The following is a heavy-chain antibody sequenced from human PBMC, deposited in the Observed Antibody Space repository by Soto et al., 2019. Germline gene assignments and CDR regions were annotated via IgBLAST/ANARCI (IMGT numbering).Heavy chain of an antibody. CDR2: ISGSDDST. CDR3: ARRSSSCTFNY. V-gene: IGHV3-23*01. J-gene: IGHJ4*02. D-gene: IGHD6-6*01. CDR1: GFTFSSYA. Sequence: EVQLLESGGGLVQPGESLRLSCAASGFTFSSYAMSWVRQAPGKGLEWVAVISGSDDSTYYADSVKGRFTISRDNSKNTMYQQMNSLRAEDTAVYYCARRSSSCTFNYWGQGTLVTVS.